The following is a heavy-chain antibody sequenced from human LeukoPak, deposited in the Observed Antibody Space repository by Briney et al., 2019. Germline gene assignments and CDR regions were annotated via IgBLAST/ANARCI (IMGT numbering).Heavy chain of an antibody. Sequence: GGSLRLSCAASGFTFSSYAMSWVRQAPGKGLEWVSDMSGSGGSTYYADSVKGRFTISRDNSKNTLYLQMNSLRAEDTAVYYCASFGYGGARDQDYWGQGTLVTVSS. CDR2: MSGSGGST. D-gene: IGHD3-10*01. J-gene: IGHJ4*02. CDR3: ASFGYGGARDQDY. V-gene: IGHV3-23*01. CDR1: GFTFSSYA.